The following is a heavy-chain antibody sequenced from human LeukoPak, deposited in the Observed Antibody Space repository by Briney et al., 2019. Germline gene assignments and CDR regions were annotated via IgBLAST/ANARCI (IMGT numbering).Heavy chain of an antibody. D-gene: IGHD3-10*01. CDR2: IKSKTDGGTT. CDR3: TTDYYGSGSYPDAFDI. J-gene: IGHJ3*02. Sequence: GGSLRLSCAASGFTFSSYAMSWVPQAPGTGREWVGRIKSKTDGGTTDYAAPVKGRLTISRDDSKNTLYLQMNSLKTEDTAVYYCTTDYYGSGSYPDAFDIWGRGTMVTVSS. CDR1: GFTFSSYA. V-gene: IGHV3-15*01.